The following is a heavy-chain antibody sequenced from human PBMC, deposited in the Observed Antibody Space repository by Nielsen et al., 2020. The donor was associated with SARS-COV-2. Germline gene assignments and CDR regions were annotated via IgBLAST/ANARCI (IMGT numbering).Heavy chain of an antibody. CDR3: VRVSDHYDSDGYRHALDF. CDR1: GFTFSNPW. Sequence: GESLKISCAASGFTFSNPWMNWVRQAPGKGLEWVGRIKSKVDGGTTDYAGPVKGRFTISRDDSKNTVYLQMNSLRVEDTAIYYCVRVSDHYDSDGYRHALDFWGQGTAVTVSS. CDR2: IKSKVDGGTT. J-gene: IGHJ3*01. V-gene: IGHV3-15*01. D-gene: IGHD3-22*01.